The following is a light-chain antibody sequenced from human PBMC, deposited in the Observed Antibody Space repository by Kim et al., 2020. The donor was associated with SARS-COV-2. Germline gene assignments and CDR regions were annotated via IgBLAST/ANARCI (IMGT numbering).Light chain of an antibody. CDR2: KDS. CDR3: YSAADNNLRF. V-gene: IGLV3-27*01. J-gene: IGLJ2*01. CDR1: VLAKKY. Sequence: SPGQPAKITCAGDVLAKKYARCVQRKPGQAPVLVIYKDSERPPGISERFSGSSSGTTVTLTISGAQVEDEADYYCYSAADNNLRFFGGGTQLTVL.